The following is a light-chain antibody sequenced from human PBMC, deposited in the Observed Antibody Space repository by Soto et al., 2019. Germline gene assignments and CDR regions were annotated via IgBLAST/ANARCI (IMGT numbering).Light chain of an antibody. V-gene: IGKV3-20*01. J-gene: IGKJ1*01. Sequence: EIVLTQSPGTLSLSPGERATLSCRASQSVRSSYLAWYQQKPGQAPRLLINGASSRATGISDRFSGSGSGTDFTLTINRLEPEDFAVYYCQQYGSSPPTFGQGTK. CDR2: GAS. CDR1: QSVRSSY. CDR3: QQYGSSPPT.